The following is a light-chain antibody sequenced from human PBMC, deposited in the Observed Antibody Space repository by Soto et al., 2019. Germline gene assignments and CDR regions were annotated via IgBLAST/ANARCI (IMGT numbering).Light chain of an antibody. CDR2: SAS. V-gene: IGKV1-39*01. Sequence: DIQMTQSPSSLSAFIGDRVTINCRASQDINTYVNWFQQQPGKAPKLLIYSASALHSGVPSRFSGSGSGTDFTLTISSLEPEDFATYYCQQTYSMLWTFGQGTKVDIK. J-gene: IGKJ1*01. CDR1: QDINTY. CDR3: QQTYSMLWT.